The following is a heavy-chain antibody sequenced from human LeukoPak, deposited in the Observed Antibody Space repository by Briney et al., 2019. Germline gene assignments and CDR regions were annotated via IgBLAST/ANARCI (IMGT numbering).Heavy chain of an antibody. CDR1: GFAFSSYD. J-gene: IGHJ3*02. CDR3: ARDVPAYYYDSSGYTDAFDI. Sequence: GGSLRLSCAASGFAFSSYDMHWVRQAPGKGLEWVAVISYDGSDKYCVDSVKGRFTISRDNSKNTLYLQMNSLRAEDTAVYYCARDVPAYYYDSSGYTDAFDIWGQGTMVTVSS. CDR2: ISYDGSDK. V-gene: IGHV3-30*03. D-gene: IGHD3-22*01.